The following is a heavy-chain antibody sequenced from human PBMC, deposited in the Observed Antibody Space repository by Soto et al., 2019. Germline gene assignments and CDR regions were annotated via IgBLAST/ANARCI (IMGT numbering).Heavy chain of an antibody. D-gene: IGHD3-3*01. V-gene: IGHV3-74*01. Sequence: GGSLRLSCAASGFTFSTYAMAWVRQAPGKGLVWVSRINSDGSITSYADSVKGRFTISRDNSKNTLYLQMNSLRAEDTAVYYCAKARAQYYDFGSGYPVDYWGQGTLVTVSS. CDR1: GFTFSTYA. J-gene: IGHJ4*02. CDR3: AKARAQYYDFGSGYPVDY. CDR2: INSDGSIT.